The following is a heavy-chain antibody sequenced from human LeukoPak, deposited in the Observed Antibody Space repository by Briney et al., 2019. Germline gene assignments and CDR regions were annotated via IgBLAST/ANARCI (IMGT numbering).Heavy chain of an antibody. J-gene: IGHJ5*02. CDR3: ARVLSVVVVITNWFDL. CDR1: GYTFTSYG. D-gene: IGHD3-22*01. V-gene: IGHV1-18*01. CDR2: ISAYNGNT. Sequence: ASVKVSCKASGYTFTSYGISWVRQAPGQGLEWMGWISAYNGNTNYAQKLQGRVTMTTDTSTSTAYMELRSLRSDDTAVYYCARVLSVVVVITNWFDLWGQGTLVTVSS.